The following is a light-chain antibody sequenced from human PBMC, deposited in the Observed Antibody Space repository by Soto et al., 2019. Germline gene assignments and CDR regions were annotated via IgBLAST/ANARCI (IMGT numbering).Light chain of an antibody. V-gene: IGLV2-23*02. CDR3: CSYAGSHVV. J-gene: IGLJ2*01. Sequence: QSALTQPASVSGSPGQSITISCTGTSSDVGSYNLVSWYQQHPGKAPKLMIYEVSKRPSGVSNRFSGSKSGNTASLTISGLQAEDEADYYCCSYAGSHVVSGGGTKLTVL. CDR2: EVS. CDR1: SSDVGSYNL.